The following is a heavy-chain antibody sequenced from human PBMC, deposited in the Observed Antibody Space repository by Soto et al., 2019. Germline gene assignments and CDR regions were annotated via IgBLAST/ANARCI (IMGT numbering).Heavy chain of an antibody. D-gene: IGHD2-21*01. CDR2: IYHSGST. J-gene: IGHJ6*02. Sequence: QLQLQESGSGLVKPSQTLSLTCAVSGGSISSGGYSWSWIRQPPGKGLEWIGYIYHSGSTYYNPSLKSRVTISVDRSKNQFSLKLSSVTAADTAVYYCAREVTAGDWSYGMDVWGQGTTVTVSS. CDR1: GGSISSGGYS. CDR3: AREVTAGDWSYGMDV. V-gene: IGHV4-30-2*01.